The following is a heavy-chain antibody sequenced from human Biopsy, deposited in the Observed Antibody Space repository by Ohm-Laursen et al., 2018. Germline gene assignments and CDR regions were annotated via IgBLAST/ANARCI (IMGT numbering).Heavy chain of an antibody. Sequence: SLRLSCAASGFTFSSYWMSWVRQARGKGLEWVANIKEDGSEKNYVDSVKGRFAISRDNAKNSLLLQMNRLRVEDTAVYYCARAYSRGDYWGQGTPVTVSS. CDR3: ARAYSRGDY. CDR1: GFTFSSYW. CDR2: IKEDGSEK. D-gene: IGHD2-15*01. J-gene: IGHJ4*02. V-gene: IGHV3-7*01.